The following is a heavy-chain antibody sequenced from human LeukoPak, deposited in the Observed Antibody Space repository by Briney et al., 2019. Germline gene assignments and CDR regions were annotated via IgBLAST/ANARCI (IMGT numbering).Heavy chain of an antibody. D-gene: IGHD6-19*01. J-gene: IGHJ4*02. CDR1: GFSFSSYW. CDR2: IEGDGSER. CDR3: AAGVGWLIDY. Sequence: GGSLRLSCAASGFSFSSYWMSWVRQAPGKGLEWVANIEGDGSERDYMDSVKGRFTISRDNAKNSLHLQMNSLRAEDTAVYYCAAGVGWLIDYWGQGTLVTVSS. V-gene: IGHV3-7*03.